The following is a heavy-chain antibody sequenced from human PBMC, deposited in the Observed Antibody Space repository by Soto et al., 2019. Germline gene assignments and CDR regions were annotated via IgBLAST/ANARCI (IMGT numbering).Heavy chain of an antibody. J-gene: IGHJ6*02. CDR2: IYYSGST. D-gene: IGHD3-10*01. CDR1: GGSISSSSYY. V-gene: IGHV4-39*01. Sequence: QLQLQESGPGLVKPSETLSLTCTVSGGSISSSSYYWGWIRQPPGKGLEWIGSIYYSGSTYYNPSIKSRVTISVDTSKNQFSLKLSSVTAADTAVYYCARARAGSYYYYGMDVWGQGTTVTVSS. CDR3: ARARAGSYYYYGMDV.